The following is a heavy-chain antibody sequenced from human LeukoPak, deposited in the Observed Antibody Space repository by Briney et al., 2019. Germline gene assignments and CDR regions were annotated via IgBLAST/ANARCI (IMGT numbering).Heavy chain of an antibody. CDR1: VYTFTGYY. CDR3: ARDGYYYDSSGYPYGFDY. V-gene: IGHV1-2*02. J-gene: IGHJ4*02. Sequence: GASVKVSCKASVYTFTGYYMHWVRQAPGQGLEWMGWINPNSGGTNYAQKFQGRVTMTRDTSISTAYMELSRLGSDDTAVYYCARDGYYYDSSGYPYGFDYWGQGALVTVSS. D-gene: IGHD3-22*01. CDR2: INPNSGGT.